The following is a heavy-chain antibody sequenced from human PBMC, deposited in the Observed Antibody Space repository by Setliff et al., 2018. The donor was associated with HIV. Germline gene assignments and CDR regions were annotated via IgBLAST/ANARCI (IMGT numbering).Heavy chain of an antibody. CDR3: ANWNTTVDADS. D-gene: IGHD1-1*01. CDR1: GGSISSGSYY. J-gene: IGHJ4*02. V-gene: IGHV4-61*09. CDR2: IYTSGST. Sequence: PSETLSLTCTVSGGSISSGSYYWSWIRQPAGKGLEWIGHIYTSGSTNYNPSLKSRVTISVDTSKNQFSLKLSSVTAADTAVYYCANWNTTVDADSWGQGTLVTVSS.